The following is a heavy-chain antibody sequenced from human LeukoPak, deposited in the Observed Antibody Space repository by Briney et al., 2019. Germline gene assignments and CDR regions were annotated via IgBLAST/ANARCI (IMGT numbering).Heavy chain of an antibody. CDR1: GYTFTGYY. J-gene: IGHJ4*02. V-gene: IGHV1-2*02. CDR3: ARGAPHYDILTGYYFDKGVSDY. D-gene: IGHD3-9*01. Sequence: ASVKVSCKASGYTFTGYYMHWVRQAPGQGHEWMGWINPNSGGTNYAQKFQGRVTMTRDTSISTAYMELSRLRSDDTAVYYCARGAPHYDILTGYYFDKGVSDYWGQGTLVTVSS. CDR2: INPNSGGT.